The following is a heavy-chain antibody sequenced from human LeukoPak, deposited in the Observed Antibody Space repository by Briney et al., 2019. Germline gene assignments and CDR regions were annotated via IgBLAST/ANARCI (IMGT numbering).Heavy chain of an antibody. D-gene: IGHD3-10*01. CDR3: AKAYSHTWGVFES. J-gene: IGHJ4*02. CDR1: GFTFSTCV. Sequence: PGGSLRLSCAASGFTFSTCVMNWVRQAPGKGLEWVSVIGGGAGGAYYADSVKGRFTISRDNSKNTLYLQMNSLTADDTAIYYCAKAYSHTWGVFESWGQGTLATVSS. V-gene: IGHV3-23*01. CDR2: IGGGAGGA.